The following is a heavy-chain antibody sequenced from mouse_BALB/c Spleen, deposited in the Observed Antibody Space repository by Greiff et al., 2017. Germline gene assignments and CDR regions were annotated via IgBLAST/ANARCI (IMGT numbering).Heavy chain of an antibody. V-gene: IGHV5-6-4*01. J-gene: IGHJ2*01. Sequence: EVQVVESGGGLVKPGGSLKLSCAASGFTFSSYTMSWVRQTPEKRLEWVATISSGGSYTYYPDSVKGRFTISRDNAKNTLYLQMSSLKSEDTAMYYCTRAEALDYWGQGTTLTVSS. CDR2: ISSGGSYT. CDR1: GFTFSSYT. CDR3: TRAEALDY.